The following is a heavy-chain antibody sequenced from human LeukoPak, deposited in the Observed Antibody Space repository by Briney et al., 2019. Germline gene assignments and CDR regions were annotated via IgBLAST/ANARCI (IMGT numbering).Heavy chain of an antibody. Sequence: SVKVSCKASGDTFSSYAISWVRQAPGQGLEWMGGIIPTFGTANYAQKFQGRVTITADESTSTAYMELSSLRSEDTAVYYCAREGEGSPGALDIWGQGTMVTVSS. CDR3: AREGEGSPGALDI. CDR2: IIPTFGTA. D-gene: IGHD6-13*01. V-gene: IGHV1-69*13. CDR1: GDTFSSYA. J-gene: IGHJ3*02.